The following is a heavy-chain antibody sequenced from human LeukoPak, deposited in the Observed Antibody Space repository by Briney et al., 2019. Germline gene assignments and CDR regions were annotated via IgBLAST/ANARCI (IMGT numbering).Heavy chain of an antibody. J-gene: IGHJ5*02. V-gene: IGHV3-9*03. D-gene: IGHD3-22*01. CDR1: GFTFNDFS. CDR2: VSWNSGSI. Sequence: PGGSLRLSFAASGFTFNDFSMHWVRQAPGKGLEWVSRVSWNSGSIGYADSVKGRFAISRDNAKNSLYLQMNSLRPEDMALYYCVKQGGGDYDGNWFDPWGQGTLVTVSS. CDR3: VKQGGGDYDGNWFDP.